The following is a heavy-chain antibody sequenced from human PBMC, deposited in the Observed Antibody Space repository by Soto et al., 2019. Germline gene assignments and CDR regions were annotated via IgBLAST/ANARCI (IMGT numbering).Heavy chain of an antibody. CDR1: GFTFSNYG. D-gene: IGHD2-21*01. Sequence: QLVESGGDVVQPGRSLRLSCAASGFTFSNYGMHWVRQAPGKGLEWVAVISHDGNKEYYADSVRGRFTISRDNSKKTVYLKMNSLRAEDTAMYYCAKVAPSISILWGFDRWGQGTMVTVSS. V-gene: IGHV3-30*18. CDR2: ISHDGNKE. CDR3: AKVAPSISILWGFDR. J-gene: IGHJ4*02.